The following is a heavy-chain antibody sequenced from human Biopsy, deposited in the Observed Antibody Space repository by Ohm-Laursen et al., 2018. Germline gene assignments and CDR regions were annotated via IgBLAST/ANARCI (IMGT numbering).Heavy chain of an antibody. D-gene: IGHD6-19*01. V-gene: IGHV1-46*01. CDR2: INPSGSTT. CDR1: GYTFISYD. CDR3: ARDTGWYGDLYYFDY. J-gene: IGHJ4*02. Sequence: ASVKVSCKASGYTFISYDIDWVRQATGQGLEWMGMINPSGSTTSYPQIFQGRVTMTRDTSKSTVYMELSSLRSADTAVYFCARDTGWYGDLYYFDYWGQGTLVTVSS.